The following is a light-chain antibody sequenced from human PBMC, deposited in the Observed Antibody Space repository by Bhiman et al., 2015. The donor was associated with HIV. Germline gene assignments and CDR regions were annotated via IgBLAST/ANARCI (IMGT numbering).Light chain of an antibody. J-gene: IGLJ2*01. CDR3: SSYASSSTLV. CDR2: DVS. V-gene: IGLV2-14*03. CDR1: SSDVGGYNY. Sequence: QSALTQPASVSGSPGQSITISCTGTSSDVGGYNYVSWYQQYPGKAPKLMIYDVSNRPSGVSNRFSGSKSANTASLTISGLQAEDEADYYCSSYASSSTLVFGGGTQLTVL.